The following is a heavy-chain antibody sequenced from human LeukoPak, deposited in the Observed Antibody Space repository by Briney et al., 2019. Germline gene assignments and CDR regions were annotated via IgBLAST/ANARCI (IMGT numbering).Heavy chain of an antibody. D-gene: IGHD3-10*01. CDR2: ISSSGSTI. Sequence: GGSLRLSCAASGFTFSDYYMNWIRQAPGKGLEWVSYISSSGSTIYYADSVKGRFTISRDNAKNSLYLQMNSLRAEDTAVYYCATVDEYYYGSGSSPLDYWGQGTLVTVSS. V-gene: IGHV3-11*01. CDR3: ATVDEYYYGSGSSPLDY. CDR1: GFTFSDYY. J-gene: IGHJ4*02.